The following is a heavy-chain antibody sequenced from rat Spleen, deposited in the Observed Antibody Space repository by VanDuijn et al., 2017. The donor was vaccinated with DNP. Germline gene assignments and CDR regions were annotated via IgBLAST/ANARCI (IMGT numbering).Heavy chain of an antibody. Sequence: EVQLVESGGNLVQPGMSLKLSCVASGFTFSNYWMTWIRQVPGKGLEWVASITSGGGNTYYPDSVKGRFTISRDNARNTLYLQMDSLRPEDTATYYCAKDGATVVTGDYWGQGVMVTVSS. D-gene: IGHD1-1*01. CDR3: AKDGATVVTGDY. CDR2: ITSGGGNT. CDR1: GFTFSNYW. J-gene: IGHJ2*01. V-gene: IGHV5-31*01.